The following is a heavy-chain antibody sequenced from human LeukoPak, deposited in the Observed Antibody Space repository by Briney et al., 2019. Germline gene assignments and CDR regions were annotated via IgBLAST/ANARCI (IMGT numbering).Heavy chain of an antibody. J-gene: IGHJ6*03. D-gene: IGHD3-9*01. CDR3: ARGYYDILTGYSNTNYYYYYYMDV. CDR1: GYTFTGYY. CDR2: INPSGGST. Sequence: ASVKVSCKASGYTFTGYYMHWVRQAPGQGLEWMGWINPSGGSTSYAQKFQGRVTMTRDMPTTTVYMELSSLRSEDTAVYYCARGYYDILTGYSNTNYYYYYYMDVWGKGTTVTVSS. V-gene: IGHV1-46*01.